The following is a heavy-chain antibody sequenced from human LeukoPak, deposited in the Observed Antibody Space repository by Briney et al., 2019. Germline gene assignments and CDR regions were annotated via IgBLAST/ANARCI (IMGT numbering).Heavy chain of an antibody. Sequence: PSETLSVTCTVPGGSICSGSYCWSWIRQPAGKRLEWIGCIYTSVSTNYNPSLKSRLTISVDTSKTQFSLRLSSVPAVDTAVYYCARSPVGPFFDYWGQGTLVTVSS. V-gene: IGHV4-61*02. J-gene: IGHJ4*02. CDR1: GGSICSGSYC. CDR2: IYTSVST. CDR3: ARSPVGPFFDY.